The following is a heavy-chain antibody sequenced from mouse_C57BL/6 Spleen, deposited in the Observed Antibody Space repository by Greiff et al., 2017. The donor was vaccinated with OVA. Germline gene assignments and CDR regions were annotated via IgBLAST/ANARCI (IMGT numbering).Heavy chain of an antibody. V-gene: IGHV1-69*01. Sequence: QVQLQQPGAELVMPGASVKLSCKASGYTFTSYWMHWVKQRPGQGLEWIGEIDPSDSYTNYNQKFKGKSTLTVDKSSSTAYMQLSSLTSEDSAVYYCASWRLYYFDYWGQGTTLTVSS. J-gene: IGHJ2*01. CDR3: ASWRLYYFDY. CDR2: IDPSDSYT. CDR1: GYTFTSYW.